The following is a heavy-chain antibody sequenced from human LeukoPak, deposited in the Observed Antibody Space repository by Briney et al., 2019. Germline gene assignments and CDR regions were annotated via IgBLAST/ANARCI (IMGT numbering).Heavy chain of an antibody. CDR3: ARGGYYYGIDY. CDR2: IDTSGTT. CDR1: GGSFTSYY. D-gene: IGHD3-22*01. Sequence: SETLSLTCTVSGGSFTSYYWSWIRQPAGKGLEWIGHIDTSGTTNYNPSLKSRVTMSVDTSKNQFSLKLSSVTAADTAVYYCARGGYYYGIDYWGQGTLVTVSS. V-gene: IGHV4-4*07. J-gene: IGHJ4*02.